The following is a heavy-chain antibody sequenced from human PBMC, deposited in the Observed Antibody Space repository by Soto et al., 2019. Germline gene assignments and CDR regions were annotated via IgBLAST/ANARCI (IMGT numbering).Heavy chain of an antibody. CDR2: LSYDGRNE. Sequence: QVQLVESGGGVVQPGTSLRLSCAASGFTFTSYSIHWVRQAPGKGLEWVAVLSYDGRNEYYADSVKGRFTVSRDISKNTLYLQMNSLRPDDTAVYYCARVGTTMRILLPWFDHWGQGTLVTVSS. CDR1: GFTFTSYS. CDR3: ARVGTTMRILLPWFDH. V-gene: IGHV3-30*04. J-gene: IGHJ5*02. D-gene: IGHD3-22*01.